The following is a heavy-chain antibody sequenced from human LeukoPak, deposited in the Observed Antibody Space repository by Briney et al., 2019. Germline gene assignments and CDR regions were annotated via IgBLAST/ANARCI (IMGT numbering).Heavy chain of an antibody. V-gene: IGHV4-39*07. CDR2: IFYSGST. CDR1: GGSISSSSYY. D-gene: IGHD5-12*01. J-gene: IGHJ4*02. CDR3: ARRSGYDLVDY. Sequence: SETLSLTCTVSGGSISSSSYYWGWIRQPPGKGLEWIGNIFYSGSTYYSPSLRSRVTISLDTSRNQFSLKLNSVTAADTAVYYCARRSGYDLVDYWGQGTLVTVSS.